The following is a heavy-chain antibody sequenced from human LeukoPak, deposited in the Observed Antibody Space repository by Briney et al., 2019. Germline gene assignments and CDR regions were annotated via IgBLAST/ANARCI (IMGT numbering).Heavy chain of an antibody. CDR2: ISPNSGGT. V-gene: IGHV1-2*02. CDR1: GFTFSGYH. Sequence: ASVKVSCKASGFTFSGYHMHWVRQAPGQGLEWMAWISPNSGGTNYVQKFRGRVTVTRDTSISTDYMEISGLTSDDTALYYCAREPSGSGGYDYWGQGTLVTVSS. D-gene: IGHD3-10*01. CDR3: AREPSGSGGYDY. J-gene: IGHJ4*02.